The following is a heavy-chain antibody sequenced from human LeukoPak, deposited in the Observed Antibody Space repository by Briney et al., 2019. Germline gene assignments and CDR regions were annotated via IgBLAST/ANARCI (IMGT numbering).Heavy chain of an antibody. CDR1: GFTFSSYS. CDR3: ARDAPIVVVPAAFFDY. CDR2: ISSSSSTI. D-gene: IGHD2-2*01. V-gene: IGHV3-48*01. J-gene: IGHJ4*02. Sequence: GGSLRLSCAASGFTFSSYSMNWVRQAPGKGLEWVSYISSSSSTIYYADSVKGRFTISRDNAKDSLYLQMNSLRAEDTAVYYCARDAPIVVVPAAFFDYWGQGTLVTVSS.